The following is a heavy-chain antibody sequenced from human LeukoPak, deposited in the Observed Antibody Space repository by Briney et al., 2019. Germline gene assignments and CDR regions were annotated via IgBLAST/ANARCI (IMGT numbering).Heavy chain of an antibody. CDR2: ISTTGGST. CDR3: AKDSTVAGSYYGLDV. Sequence: GGSLRLSCAASGFSFSSYGVSWVRQAPGKGLEWVSSISTTGGSTYYADSVKGRLTISRDNSKSTLSLQLNSLRAEDTAVYYCAKDSTVAGSYYGLDVWSQGTTVTVSS. CDR1: GFSFSSYG. V-gene: IGHV3-23*01. D-gene: IGHD4-23*01. J-gene: IGHJ6*02.